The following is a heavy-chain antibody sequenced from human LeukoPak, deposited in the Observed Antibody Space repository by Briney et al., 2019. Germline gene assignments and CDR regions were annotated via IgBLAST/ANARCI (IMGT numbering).Heavy chain of an antibody. CDR2: IRQDGSET. CDR3: ARGGFYRYSGTSGDY. J-gene: IGHJ4*02. CDR1: GFTFSSYG. D-gene: IGHD1-26*01. V-gene: IGHV3-7*01. Sequence: GGSLRLSCAASGFTFSSYGMSWVRQAPGKGLEWVANIRQDGSETYYVDSVKGRFTISRDNAKNSLYLQMNSLRAEDTAVYYCARGGFYRYSGTSGDYWGQGSQVTVSS.